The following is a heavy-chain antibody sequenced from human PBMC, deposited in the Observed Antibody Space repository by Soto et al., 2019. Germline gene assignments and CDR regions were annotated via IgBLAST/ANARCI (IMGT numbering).Heavy chain of an antibody. D-gene: IGHD7-27*01. CDR2: ISGGGSST. Sequence: GGSLRLSCTASGFTFSNYVMAWVRQAPGRGLEWVSAISGGGSSTFYADSVKGRFVISRDNSKNTVHLQLDNLTVEDTAVYYCAKENWASPDSWGQGTLVTVSS. CDR3: AKENWASPDS. J-gene: IGHJ4*02. CDR1: GFTFSNYV. V-gene: IGHV3-23*01.